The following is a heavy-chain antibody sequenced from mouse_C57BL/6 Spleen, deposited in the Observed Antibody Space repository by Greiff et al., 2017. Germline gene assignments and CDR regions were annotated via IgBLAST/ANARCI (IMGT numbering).Heavy chain of an antibody. J-gene: IGHJ3*01. CDR2: INPNNGGT. D-gene: IGHD1-1*01. CDR3: ARIYYYGSS. Sequence: EVQLQQSGPELVKPGASVKISCKASGYTFTDYYMNWVKQSHGKSLEWIVDINPNNGGTSYNQKFKGKATLTVDKSSSTAYMELRSLTSEDSAVYYCARIYYYGSSWGQGTLVTVSA. CDR1: GYTFTDYY. V-gene: IGHV1-26*01.